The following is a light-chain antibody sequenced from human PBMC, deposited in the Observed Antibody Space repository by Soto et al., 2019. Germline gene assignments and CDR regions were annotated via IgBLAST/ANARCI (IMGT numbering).Light chain of an antibody. CDR2: GAY. J-gene: IGKJ5*01. CDR1: QSVSSND. V-gene: IGKV3D-20*02. CDR3: QQRGMWPIT. Sequence: EIVLTQSPGTLSLSPGERATLSCRASQSVSSNDFAWYQQKPGQSPGLLIYGAYNRATGIPLRFSGSGSGTDFTLTISSLEPEDSAVYYCQQRGMWPITFGQGTRLEI.